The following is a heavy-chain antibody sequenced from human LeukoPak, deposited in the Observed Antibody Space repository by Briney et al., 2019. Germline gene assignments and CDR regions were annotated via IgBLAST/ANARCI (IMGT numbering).Heavy chain of an antibody. D-gene: IGHD6-19*01. Sequence: ASVKVSCKASGDTFSSYAISWVRQAPGQGLEWMGGIIPIFGTANYAQKFQGRVAITTDESTSTAYMELSSLRSEDTAVYYCARGRWGSGWYFYYWGQGTLVTVSS. V-gene: IGHV1-69*05. CDR2: IIPIFGTA. CDR1: GDTFSSYA. CDR3: ARGRWGSGWYFYY. J-gene: IGHJ4*02.